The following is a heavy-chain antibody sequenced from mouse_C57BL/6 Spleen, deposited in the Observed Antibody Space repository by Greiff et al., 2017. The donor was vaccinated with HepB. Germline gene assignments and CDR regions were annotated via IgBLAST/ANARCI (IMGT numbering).Heavy chain of an antibody. CDR1: GFNIKDYY. CDR2: IDPEDGET. D-gene: IGHD1-1*01. V-gene: IGHV14-2*01. Sequence: VQLKESGAELVKPGASVKLSCTASGFNIKDYYMHWVKQRTEQGLEWIGRIDPEDGETKYAPNFQGKATITADTSSNTAYLQRSSLPSEDTAVYYCAHGGSYAWLAYWGQGTLVTVSA. J-gene: IGHJ3*01. CDR3: AHGGSYAWLAY.